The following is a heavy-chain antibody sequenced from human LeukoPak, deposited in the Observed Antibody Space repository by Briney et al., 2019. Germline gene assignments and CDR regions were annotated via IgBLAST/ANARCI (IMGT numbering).Heavy chain of an antibody. CDR1: GGTFSSYA. D-gene: IGHD2-2*01. J-gene: IGHJ6*03. Sequence: ASVKVSCKASGGTFSSYAISWVRQAPGQGLEWMGGIIPIFGTANYAQKFQGRVTITTDESTSTAYMELSSLRSEDTAVYYCARVPVGYCSSTSCAYYYYYMDVWGKGTTVTVSS. V-gene: IGHV1-69*05. CDR2: IIPIFGTA. CDR3: ARVPVGYCSSTSCAYYYYYMDV.